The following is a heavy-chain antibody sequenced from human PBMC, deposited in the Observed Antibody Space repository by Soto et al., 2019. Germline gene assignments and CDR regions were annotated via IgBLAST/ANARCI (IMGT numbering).Heavy chain of an antibody. CDR1: GGTFSSYT. J-gene: IGHJ6*02. CDR3: ASIAAAGTGVEYYYGMDV. V-gene: IGHV1-69*02. D-gene: IGHD6-13*01. CDR2: IIPILGIA. Sequence: ASVKVSCKASGGTFSSYTISWVRQAPGQGLEWMGRIIPILGIANYAQKFQGRVTMTRDTSTSTVYMELSSLRSEDTAVYYCASIAAAGTGVEYYYGMDVWGQGTTVTVSS.